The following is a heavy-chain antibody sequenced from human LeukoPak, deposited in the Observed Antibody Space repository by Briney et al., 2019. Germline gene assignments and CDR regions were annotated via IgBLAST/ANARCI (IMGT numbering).Heavy chain of an antibody. Sequence: ASVKVSCKASGYTFTNYYIHWVRQAPGQGLECMGIINPSGGSTSYAQKFQGRVTMTRDMSTSTAYMELRSLRSDDTAVYHCARVGDILTGYPYYFDYWGQGTLVTVSS. D-gene: IGHD3-9*01. CDR1: GYTFTNYY. J-gene: IGHJ4*02. CDR2: INPSGGST. V-gene: IGHV1-46*01. CDR3: ARVGDILTGYPYYFDY.